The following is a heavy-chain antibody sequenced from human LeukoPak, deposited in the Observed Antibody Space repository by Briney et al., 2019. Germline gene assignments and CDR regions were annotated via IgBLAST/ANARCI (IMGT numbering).Heavy chain of an antibody. CDR3: ARDHVVNGLVFDY. V-gene: IGHV3-7*01. J-gene: IGHJ4*02. D-gene: IGHD2-15*01. CDR1: GFTFSSHW. CDR2: INQYGSER. Sequence: GGSLRLSCAASGFTFSSHWMSWVRQAPGKGLEWVANINQYGSERNYVDSVKGRFTISRDNAKSSLYLQMNSLRAEDTAIYYCARDHVVNGLVFDYWGQGTLVTVSS.